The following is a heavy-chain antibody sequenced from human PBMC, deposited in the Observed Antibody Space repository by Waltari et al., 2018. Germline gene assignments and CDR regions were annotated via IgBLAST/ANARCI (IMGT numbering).Heavy chain of an antibody. CDR3: ARSFWGSSSGYYCDY. V-gene: IGHV3-30*04. Sequence: QVQLVESGGGVVQPGRSLRLSCAASGFTFSSYAMHWVRRAPGKGLEWVAVISYDGSNKYYADSVKGRFTISRDNSKNTLYLQMNSLRAEDTAVYYCARSFWGSSSGYYCDYWGQGTLVTVSS. CDR1: GFTFSSYA. J-gene: IGHJ4*02. D-gene: IGHD3-22*01. CDR2: ISYDGSNK.